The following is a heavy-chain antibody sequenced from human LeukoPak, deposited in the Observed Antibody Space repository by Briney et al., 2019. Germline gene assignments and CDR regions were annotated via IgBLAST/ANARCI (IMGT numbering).Heavy chain of an antibody. CDR1: GGSFSGYY. CDR2: IYHSGST. Sequence: SETLSLTCAVYGGSFSGYYWSWIRQPPGKGLEWIGEIYHSGSTNYNPSLKSRVTISIDKSKNQFSLKLSSVTAADTAVYYCAREVGATTGFDYWGQGTLVTVSS. V-gene: IGHV4-34*01. J-gene: IGHJ4*02. D-gene: IGHD1-26*01. CDR3: AREVGATTGFDY.